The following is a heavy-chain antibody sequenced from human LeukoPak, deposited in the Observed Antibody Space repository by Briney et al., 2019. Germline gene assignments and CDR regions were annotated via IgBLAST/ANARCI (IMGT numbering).Heavy chain of an antibody. V-gene: IGHV1-2*02. CDR2: INPNNGGT. Sequence: ASVKVSCKASGYMFTGYYLHWVRQAPGQGLEWMGWINPNNGGTNYAQKLQGRVTMTTDTSTSTAYMELRSLRSDDTAVYYCARLGYSSGWYVGVYYFDYWGQGTLVTVSS. J-gene: IGHJ4*02. CDR1: GYMFTGYY. D-gene: IGHD6-19*01. CDR3: ARLGYSSGWYVGVYYFDY.